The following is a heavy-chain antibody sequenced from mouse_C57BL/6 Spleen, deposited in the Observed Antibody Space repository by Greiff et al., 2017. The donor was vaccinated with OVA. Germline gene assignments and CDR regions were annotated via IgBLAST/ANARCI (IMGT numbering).Heavy chain of an antibody. D-gene: IGHD2-4*01. J-gene: IGHJ3*01. CDR1: GFTFTDYY. V-gene: IGHV7-3*01. Sequence: VQLVESGGGLVQPGGSLSLSCAASGFTFTDYYMSWVRQPPGKALEWLGFIRNKANGYTTEYSESVKGRFTISRDNSQSNLYLQMNALRAEDSATYYCARYRDYDGAWFAYWGQGTLVTVSA. CDR2: IRNKANGYTT. CDR3: ARYRDYDGAWFAY.